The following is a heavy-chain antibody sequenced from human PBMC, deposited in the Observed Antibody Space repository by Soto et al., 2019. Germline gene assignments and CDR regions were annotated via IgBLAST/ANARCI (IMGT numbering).Heavy chain of an antibody. CDR2: IYYSGST. V-gene: IGHV4-31*03. Sequence: PSETLSLTCTVSGGSIGSGGYYWSWIRQHPGKGLEWIGYIYYSGSTYYNPSLKSRATISVDTSKNQFSLKVSSVTAADTAVYYCVRDDIGLGLDYWGLGTLVTVSS. CDR3: VRDDIGLGLDY. J-gene: IGHJ4*02. D-gene: IGHD1-26*01. CDR1: GGSIGSGGYY.